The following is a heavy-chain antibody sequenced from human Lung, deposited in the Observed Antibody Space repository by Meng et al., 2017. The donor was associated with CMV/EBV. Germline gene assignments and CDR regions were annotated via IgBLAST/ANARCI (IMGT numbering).Heavy chain of an antibody. V-gene: IGHV3-7*01. CDR2: IKQDGSEK. CDR3: VRDQWLVNFDY. Sequence: GEXXKISCAASGFTFNTYWMSWVRQAPGKGLEWVAIIKQDGSEKYYVDSVKGRFTISRDNGKKSLYLQMNSLRVEDTAVYYCVRDQWLVNFDYWGQGNPV. D-gene: IGHD6-19*01. J-gene: IGHJ4*02. CDR1: GFTFNTYW.